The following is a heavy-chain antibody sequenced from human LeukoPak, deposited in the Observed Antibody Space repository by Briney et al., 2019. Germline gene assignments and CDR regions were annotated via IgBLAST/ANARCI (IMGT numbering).Heavy chain of an antibody. CDR1: GFTFSSYS. V-gene: IGHV3-15*01. J-gene: IGHJ6*04. Sequence: GGSLRLSCAASGFTFSSYSMNWVRQAPGKGLEWVGRTKSKTDGGTTDYAAPVKGRFTISRDDSKNTLYLQMNSLKTEDTAVYYCTTDRRIQLRMDVWGKGTTVTVSS. CDR3: TTDRRIQLRMDV. CDR2: TKSKTDGGTT. D-gene: IGHD5-18*01.